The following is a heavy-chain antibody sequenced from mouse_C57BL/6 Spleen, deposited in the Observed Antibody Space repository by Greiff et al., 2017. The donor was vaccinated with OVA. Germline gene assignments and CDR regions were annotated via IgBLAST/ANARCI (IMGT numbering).Heavy chain of an antibody. Sequence: VQLQQSGPELVKPGASVKMSCKASGYTFTDYNMHWVKQSHGKSLEWIGYINPNNGGTSYNQKFKGKATLTVNKSSSTAYMELRSLTSEESAVYYWARGSGIYWYCDVWGTGTTVTVSS. D-gene: IGHD4-1*01. J-gene: IGHJ1*03. V-gene: IGHV1-22*01. CDR2: INPNNGGT. CDR1: GYTFTDYN. CDR3: ARGSGIYWYCDV.